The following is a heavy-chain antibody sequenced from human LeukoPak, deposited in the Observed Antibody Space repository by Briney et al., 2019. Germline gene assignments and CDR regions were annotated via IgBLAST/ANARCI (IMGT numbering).Heavy chain of an antibody. J-gene: IGHJ4*02. CDR1: GFTFSTYA. D-gene: IGHD5-18*01. V-gene: IGHV3-23*01. Sequence: GGSLRLSCAASGFTFSTYAMTWVRQAPGKGLEWVSAISGSAGSTYYADSVKGRFTISRDNSKNTLYLQMNSLRAEDTAVYYCAKVWAAMIPIFDYWGQGTLVTVSS. CDR3: AKVWAAMIPIFDY. CDR2: ISGSAGST.